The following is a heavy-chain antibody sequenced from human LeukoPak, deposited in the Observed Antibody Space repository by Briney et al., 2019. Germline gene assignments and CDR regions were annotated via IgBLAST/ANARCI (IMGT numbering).Heavy chain of an antibody. V-gene: IGHV3-48*01. CDR3: ARDQYSRMVAAPFDY. Sequence: GGSLRLSCAASGFTFSSYSMNWVRQAPGKGLEWVSYISSSSSTIYYADSVKGRFTISRDNAKNSLYLQMNSLRAEDTAVYYCARDQYSRMVAAPFDYWGQGTLDTVSS. D-gene: IGHD2-15*01. J-gene: IGHJ4*02. CDR2: ISSSSSTI. CDR1: GFTFSSYS.